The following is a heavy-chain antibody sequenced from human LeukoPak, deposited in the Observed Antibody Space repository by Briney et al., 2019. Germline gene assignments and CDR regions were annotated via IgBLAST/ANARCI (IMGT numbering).Heavy chain of an antibody. CDR3: ARARWLQLSPGLLDY. CDR2: INPSSGGT. J-gene: IGHJ4*02. Sequence: ASVKVSCKASGYTFTGYYMHWVRQAPGQGLEWMGWINPSSGGTNYAQMFQGRVTMTRDTSISTAYMELSRLRSDDTAVYYCARARWLQLSPGLLDYWGQGTLVTVSS. V-gene: IGHV1-2*02. D-gene: IGHD5-24*01. CDR1: GYTFTGYY.